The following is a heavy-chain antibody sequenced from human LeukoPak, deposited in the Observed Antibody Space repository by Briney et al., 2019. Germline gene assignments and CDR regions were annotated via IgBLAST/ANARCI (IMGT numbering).Heavy chain of an antibody. CDR2: ISWNSGSI. J-gene: IGHJ3*02. Sequence: GGSLRLSCAASGFTFSSYAMHWVRQAPGKGLEWVSGISWNSGSIGYADSVKGRFTISRDNAKNSLYLQMNSLRAEDTALYYCAKDWEDYYDSSWGAFDIWGQGTMVTVSS. V-gene: IGHV3-9*01. CDR1: GFTFSSYA. CDR3: AKDWEDYYDSSWGAFDI. D-gene: IGHD3-22*01.